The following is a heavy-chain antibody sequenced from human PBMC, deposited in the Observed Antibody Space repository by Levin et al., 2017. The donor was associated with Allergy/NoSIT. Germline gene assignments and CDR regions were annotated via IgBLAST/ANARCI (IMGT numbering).Heavy chain of an antibody. CDR2: ISWNSGNM. CDR3: AKDWGELSLYY. CDR1: GFTFDDYA. D-gene: IGHD3-16*01. J-gene: IGHJ4*02. V-gene: IGHV3-9*01. Sequence: GGSLRLSCAASGFTFDDYAFHWVRQAPGKGLEWVSGISWNSGNMGYADSVKGRFTISRDKARNSLYLQMNSLRPEDTALYYCAKDWGELSLYYWGQGTLVTVSS.